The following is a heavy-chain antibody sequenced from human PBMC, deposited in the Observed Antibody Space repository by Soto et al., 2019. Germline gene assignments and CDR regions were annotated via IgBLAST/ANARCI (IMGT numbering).Heavy chain of an antibody. V-gene: IGHV4-61*01. Sequence: LSCTVSGGSLNSSSYYWSWIRQPPGKGLEWIGYIHYFGSTKYNPSLEGRVVISVDTSKNQFSLKVPSVTAADTAKYFWASGGSDVGFDYCGQ. D-gene: IGHD2-15*01. CDR3: ASGGSDVGFDY. CDR2: IHYFGST. J-gene: IGHJ4*02. CDR1: GGSLNSSSYY.